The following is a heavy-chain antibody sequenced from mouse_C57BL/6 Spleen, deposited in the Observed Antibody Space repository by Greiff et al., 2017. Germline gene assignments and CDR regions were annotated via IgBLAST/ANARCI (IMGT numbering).Heavy chain of an antibody. J-gene: IGHJ3*01. CDR2: IDPSDSET. Sequence: QVQLQQPGAELVRPGSSVKLSCKASGYTFTSYWMHWVKQRPIQGLEWIGNIDPSDSETHYNQKFKDKATLTVDKSSSTAYMQLSSLTSEDSAGYYCARDDGNPFAYWGQGTLVTVSA. CDR1: GYTFTSYW. CDR3: ARDDGNPFAY. D-gene: IGHD2-1*01. V-gene: IGHV1-52*01.